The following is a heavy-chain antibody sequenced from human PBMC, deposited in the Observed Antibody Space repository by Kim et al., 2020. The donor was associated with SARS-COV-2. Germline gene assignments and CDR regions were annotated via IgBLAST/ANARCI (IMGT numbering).Heavy chain of an antibody. CDR3: ARDLVAAGNDYGMDV. D-gene: IGHD6-13*01. CDR1: GYTFSSYA. V-gene: IGHV1-69*04. Sequence: SVKVSCKASGYTFSSYAISWVRQAPGQGLEWMGRIIPILGIANYAQKFQGRVTITADKSTSTAYMELSSLRSEDTAVYYCARDLVAAGNDYGMDVWGQGTTVTVSS. CDR2: IIPILGIA. J-gene: IGHJ6*02.